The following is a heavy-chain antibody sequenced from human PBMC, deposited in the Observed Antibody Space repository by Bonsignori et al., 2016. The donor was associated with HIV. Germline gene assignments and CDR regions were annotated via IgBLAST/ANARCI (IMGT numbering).Heavy chain of an antibody. J-gene: IGHJ3*01. D-gene: IGHD3-9*01. CDR2: INWNGGSM. Sequence: VRQAPGKGLEWVSGINWNGGSMGYADSVKGRFTISRDNAKNSLYLQMNSLRAEDTAFYYCAKDGFRDLLTAPDAFDLWGQGTMVTVSS. CDR3: AKDGFRDLLTAPDAFDL. V-gene: IGHV3-9*01.